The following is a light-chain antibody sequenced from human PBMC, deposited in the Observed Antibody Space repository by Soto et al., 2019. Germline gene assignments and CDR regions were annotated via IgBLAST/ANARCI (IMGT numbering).Light chain of an antibody. CDR3: QQFVNSPYMYT. Sequence: EIVLTQSPGTLSLSPGEGATLSCRSSQDIGTNYLAWYQQKPGQAPRLLIFGASSRAPGVPGRFSGSGCGTDFTLTISRLEPEDSAVYACQQFVNSPYMYTFGQGTKLEI. CDR2: GAS. V-gene: IGKV3-20*01. J-gene: IGKJ2*01. CDR1: QDIGTNY.